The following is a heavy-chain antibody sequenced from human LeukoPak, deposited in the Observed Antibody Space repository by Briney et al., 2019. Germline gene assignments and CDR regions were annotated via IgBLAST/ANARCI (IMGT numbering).Heavy chain of an antibody. CDR2: MNPNSGNT. CDR3: AQGYCSSTSCPIPYYYYGMDV. D-gene: IGHD2-2*01. CDR1: GYTFTSYD. Sequence: ASVKVSCKASGYTFTSYDINWVRHATGQGLEWMGWMNPNSGNTGYAQKFQGRVTMTRNTSISTAYMELSSLRSEDTAVYYCAQGYCSSTSCPIPYYYYGMDVWGQGTTVTVSS. V-gene: IGHV1-8*01. J-gene: IGHJ6*02.